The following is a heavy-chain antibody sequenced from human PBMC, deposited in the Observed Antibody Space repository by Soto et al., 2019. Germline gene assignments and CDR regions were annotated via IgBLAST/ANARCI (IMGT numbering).Heavy chain of an antibody. D-gene: IGHD3-22*01. CDR1: GFTFSSYG. CDR3: AKSITLLGLLIVVVITTHYFDY. J-gene: IGHJ4*02. V-gene: IGHV3-30*18. CDR2: ISYDGSNK. Sequence: GGSLRLSCAASGFTFSSYGMHWVRQAPGKGLEWVAVISYDGSNKYYADSVKGRFTISRDNSKNTLYLQMNSLRAEDTAVYYCAKSITLLGLLIVVVITTHYFDYWGQGTLVTVSS.